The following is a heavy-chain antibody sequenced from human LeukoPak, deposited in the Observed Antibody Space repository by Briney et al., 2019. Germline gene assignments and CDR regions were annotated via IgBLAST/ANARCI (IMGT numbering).Heavy chain of an antibody. D-gene: IGHD3-10*01. J-gene: IGHJ4*02. CDR2: ISYSGST. V-gene: IGHV4-39*01. CDR3: ARGSKVRGVSYFDY. Sequence: SETLSLTCTVSGSSISTNSYYWGWIRQPPGKGLEWIGTISYSGSTYHNPSLKSRVTMSVDTSKNQFSLKLSSVTAADTAVYYCARGSKVRGVSYFDYWGQGTLVTVSS. CDR1: GSSISTNSYY.